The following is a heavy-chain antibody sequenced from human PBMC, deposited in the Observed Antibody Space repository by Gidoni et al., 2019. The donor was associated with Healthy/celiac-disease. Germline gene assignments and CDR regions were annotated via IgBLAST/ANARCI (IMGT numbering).Heavy chain of an antibody. J-gene: IGHJ3*02. V-gene: IGHV3-23*01. CDR1: GFTFSSYA. D-gene: IGHD1-20*01. Sequence: EVQLLESGGGLVQPGGSLRLSCAASGFTFSSYAMSWVRQAPGKGLEWVSAISGSGGSTYYADSVKGRFTISRDNSKNTLYLQMNSLRAEDTAVYYCAKVGPKSLKVFPDAFDIWGQGTMVTVSS. CDR2: ISGSGGST. CDR3: AKVGPKSLKVFPDAFDI.